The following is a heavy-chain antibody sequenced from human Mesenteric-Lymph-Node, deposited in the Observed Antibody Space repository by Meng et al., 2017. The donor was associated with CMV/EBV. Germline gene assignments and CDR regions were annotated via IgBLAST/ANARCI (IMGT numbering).Heavy chain of an antibody. V-gene: IGHV3-43*01. J-gene: IGHJ6*02. CDR1: GFTYTDYS. D-gene: IGHD4-17*01. CDR2: ITWNGGGT. CDR3: TKPLGCVTTNCLYAMDV. Sequence: GGSLRLSCTASGFTYTDYSMHWVRQVPGKGLEWVSIITWNGGGTHCLDSVKGRFTISRDNSKNTLYLQMNSLRPEDTAIYYCTKPLGCVTTNCLYAMDVWGQGTPVTVSS.